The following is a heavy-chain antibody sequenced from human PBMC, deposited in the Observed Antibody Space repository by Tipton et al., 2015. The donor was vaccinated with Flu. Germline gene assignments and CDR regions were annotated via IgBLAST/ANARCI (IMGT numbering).Heavy chain of an antibody. J-gene: IGHJ4*02. CDR1: GGSISSYY. V-gene: IGHV4-59*01. Sequence: TLSLTCTVSGGSISSYYWSWVRQPPGKGLEWIGYVYYTGSTNYNPSLKSRVTISLHASKNEFSLKLSSVTAADTATYYCAKELCRASSGTRGGGYWGQGTLVTVSS. D-gene: IGHD2-2*01. CDR3: AKELCRASSGTRGGGY. CDR2: VYYTGST.